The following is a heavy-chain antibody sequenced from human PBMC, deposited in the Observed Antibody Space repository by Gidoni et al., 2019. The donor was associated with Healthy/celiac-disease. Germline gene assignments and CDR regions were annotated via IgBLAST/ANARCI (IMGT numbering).Heavy chain of an antibody. CDR2: ISISSSTI. J-gene: IGHJ4*02. V-gene: IGHV3-48*02. CDR1: GFTFSSYS. Sequence: EVQLVESGGGLVQPGGSLRLSCAASGFTFSSYSMNWVRQAPGKGLEWVSYISISSSTIYYADSVKGRFTISRDNAKNSLYLQMISLRDEDTAVYYCARGLKGNSYAYSYLDYWGQGTLVTVSS. D-gene: IGHD3-16*01. CDR3: ARGLKGNSYAYSYLDY.